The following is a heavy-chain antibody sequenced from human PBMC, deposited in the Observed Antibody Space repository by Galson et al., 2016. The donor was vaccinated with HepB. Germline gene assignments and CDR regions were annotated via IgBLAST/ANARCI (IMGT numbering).Heavy chain of an antibody. D-gene: IGHD5-12*01. CDR2: INEDGSGK. V-gene: IGHV3-7*01. J-gene: IGHJ4*02. Sequence: SLRLSCAASGFTFSNYWMTWVRQVPGKGLEWVANINEDGSGKRYVDSVRGRFTISRDNAKNSLFLEMISLRVEETAIYYCVSGYNSGVWGQGTAVTVSS. CDR3: VSGYNSGV. CDR1: GFTFSNYW.